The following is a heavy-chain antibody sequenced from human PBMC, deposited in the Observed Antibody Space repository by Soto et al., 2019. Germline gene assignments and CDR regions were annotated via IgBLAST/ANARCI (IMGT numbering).Heavy chain of an antibody. CDR2: IIPIFGTA. V-gene: IGHV1-69*13. Sequence: SVKVSCKASGGTFSSYAISCVRQAPGQVLEWMGGIIPIFGTANYAQKFQGRVTITADESTSTAYMELSSLRSEDTAVYYCASSTTVTTLAYYYYYGMDVWGQGTTVTVSS. D-gene: IGHD4-17*01. J-gene: IGHJ6*02. CDR1: GGTFSSYA. CDR3: ASSTTVTTLAYYYYYGMDV.